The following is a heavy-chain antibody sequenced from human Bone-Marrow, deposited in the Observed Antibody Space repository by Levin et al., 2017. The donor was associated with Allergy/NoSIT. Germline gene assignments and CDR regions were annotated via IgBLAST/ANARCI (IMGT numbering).Heavy chain of an antibody. CDR3: ARDWLAN. V-gene: IGHV3-53*01. J-gene: IGHJ1*01. CDR2: MNRAGTT. Sequence: GGSLRLSCTASGFSISSYDMSWVRLAPGKGLEWISFMNRAGTTYYADSVKGRFTISRDSSKNTLFLQISSLRAEDTAVYYCARDWLANWGQGTLVTVSS. D-gene: IGHD6-19*01. CDR1: GFSISSYD.